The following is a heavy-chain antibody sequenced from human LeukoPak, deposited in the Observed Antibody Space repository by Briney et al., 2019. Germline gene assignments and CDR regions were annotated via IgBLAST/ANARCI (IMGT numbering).Heavy chain of an antibody. CDR1: GFTFSSYE. Sequence: GGSLRLSCVASGFTFSSYEMNWVRQAPGKGLEWVSYISSSSSTIYYADSVKGRFTISRDNAKNSMYLQMNSLRAEDTAVYYCARDRSPYYDFWSGYLNAYYDAFDIWGQGTMVTVSS. CDR2: ISSSSSTI. J-gene: IGHJ3*02. CDR3: ARDRSPYYDFWSGYLNAYYDAFDI. V-gene: IGHV3-48*01. D-gene: IGHD3-3*01.